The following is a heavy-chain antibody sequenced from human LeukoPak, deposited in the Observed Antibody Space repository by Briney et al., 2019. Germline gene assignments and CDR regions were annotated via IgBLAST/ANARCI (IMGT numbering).Heavy chain of an antibody. CDR2: INPNSGGT. J-gene: IGHJ6*02. D-gene: IGHD3-3*01. CDR1: GYTFTGYY. CDR3: ARGQRITIFGVAKPYYGMDV. Sequence: ASVKVSCKASGYTFTGYYMHWVRQAPGQGLEWMGWINPNSGGTNYAQKFQGWVTMTRDTSISTAYMELSRLRSDDTAVYYCARGQRITIFGVAKPYYGMDVWGQGTLVTVSS. V-gene: IGHV1-2*04.